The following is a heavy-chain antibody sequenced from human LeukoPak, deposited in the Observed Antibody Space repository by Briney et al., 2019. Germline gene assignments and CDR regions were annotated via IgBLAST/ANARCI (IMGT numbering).Heavy chain of an antibody. CDR2: IYSRGST. CDR3: ASGPYPAAGTDHQFDY. D-gene: IGHD6-13*01. Sequence: SETLSLTCTVSGASISSYYWSWIRQPPEKGLEWIGYIYSRGSTHYNPSLKSRVTISVDTSKNQFSLKLSSVTAADTAVYYCASGPYPAAGTDHQFDYWGQGTLVTVSS. V-gene: IGHV4-59*01. CDR1: GASISSYY. J-gene: IGHJ4*02.